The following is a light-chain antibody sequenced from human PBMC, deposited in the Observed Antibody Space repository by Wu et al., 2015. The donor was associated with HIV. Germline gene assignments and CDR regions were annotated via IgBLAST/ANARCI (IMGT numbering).Light chain of an antibody. Sequence: EIVLTQSPGTLSLSPGERATLSCRASQSISSRHLAWYQQKPGQPPRLLIYLVSSRATGTPDRFSGSGSGTDFTLTISRLEPEDFAVYYCQHYGSSPRFGQGTKLEIK. CDR3: QHYGSSPR. CDR1: QSISSRH. V-gene: IGKV3-20*01. J-gene: IGKJ2*03. CDR2: LVS.